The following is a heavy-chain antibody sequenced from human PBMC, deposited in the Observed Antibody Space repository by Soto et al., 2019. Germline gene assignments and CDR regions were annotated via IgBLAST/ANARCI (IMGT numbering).Heavy chain of an antibody. CDR1: GYTFSNFW. CDR2: IYPGDHET. Sequence: PGESLKISCRCSGYTFSNFWIAWVRHLPGKGLEWMGIIYPGDHETRYSPSFHGKVTISADKSINTAYLQWSSLEASDSAFYYCARSPRSSPYFDYWDQGALVTVSS. J-gene: IGHJ4*02. V-gene: IGHV5-51*01. D-gene: IGHD6-13*01. CDR3: ARSPRSSPYFDY.